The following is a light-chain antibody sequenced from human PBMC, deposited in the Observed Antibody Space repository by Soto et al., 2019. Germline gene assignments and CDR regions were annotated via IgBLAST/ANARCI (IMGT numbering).Light chain of an antibody. CDR1: ATDVGAYNY. J-gene: IGLJ2*01. CDR3: SSFTSSTTLL. CDR2: AVT. Sequence: QSALTQPASASGSPGQSITISCTGTATDVGAYNYVSWYQQHPGRAPKLIIYAVTDRPSGVADRFSGSKSGDTASQTISGLQAEDEAHYYCSSFTSSTTLLFGGGTKVTVL. V-gene: IGLV2-14*01.